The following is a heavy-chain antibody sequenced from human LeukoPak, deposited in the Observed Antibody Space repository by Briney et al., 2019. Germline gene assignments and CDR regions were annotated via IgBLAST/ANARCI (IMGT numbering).Heavy chain of an antibody. D-gene: IGHD3-10*01. V-gene: IGHV3-7*01. Sequence: GGSLRLSCAASGFTFSSYWMSWVRQAPGKGLEGVANIKQDGSEKYYVDSVKGRFTISRDNAKNSLYLQMNSLRAEDTAVYYCARDLFTMVRGVIMPLGYWGQGTLVTVSS. J-gene: IGHJ4*02. CDR1: GFTFSSYW. CDR2: IKQDGSEK. CDR3: ARDLFTMVRGVIMPLGY.